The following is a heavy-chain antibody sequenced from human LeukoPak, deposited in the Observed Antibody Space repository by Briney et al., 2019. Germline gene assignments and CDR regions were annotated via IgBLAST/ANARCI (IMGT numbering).Heavy chain of an antibody. V-gene: IGHV3-64D*06. CDR1: GFTFSSYA. J-gene: IGHJ4*02. CDR3: VKRMHSSSWYGDC. D-gene: IGHD6-13*01. CDR2: ISSNGGST. Sequence: PGGSLRLSCSASGFTFSSYAMHWVRQAPGKGLEYVSAISSNGGSTYYADSVKGRFTISRDNSKNTLCLQMSSLRAEDTAVYYCVKRMHSSSWYGDCWGQGTLVTVSS.